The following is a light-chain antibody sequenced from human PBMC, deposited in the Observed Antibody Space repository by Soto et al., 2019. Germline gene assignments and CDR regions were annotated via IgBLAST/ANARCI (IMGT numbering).Light chain of an antibody. V-gene: IGLV2-14*01. Sequence: QSALTQPASVSGSPGQSITISCTGTSSAFRVYNYVSWYQQHPGKAPELIIYEVSNRPSGVSHRFSGSKSGNTASLTISGLQAEDEADYFCSSYSTSSTLEVFGGGTK. CDR2: EVS. J-gene: IGLJ3*02. CDR1: SSAFRVYNY. CDR3: SSYSTSSTLEV.